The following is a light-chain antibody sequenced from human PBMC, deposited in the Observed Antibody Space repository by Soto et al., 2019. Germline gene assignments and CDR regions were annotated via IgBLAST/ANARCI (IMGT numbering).Light chain of an antibody. CDR1: QSVGNN. CDR2: ATS. Sequence: EILVTQSPATLAVSPGERATLSCMSSQSVGNNLAWYQQKPGQAPRLLIFATSTRATGVPARFSGSGSGTEFTLTIRSLQSEDFAVYYCQQYGDWPLTFGGGAKVEIE. J-gene: IGKJ4*01. CDR3: QQYGDWPLT. V-gene: IGKV3-15*01.